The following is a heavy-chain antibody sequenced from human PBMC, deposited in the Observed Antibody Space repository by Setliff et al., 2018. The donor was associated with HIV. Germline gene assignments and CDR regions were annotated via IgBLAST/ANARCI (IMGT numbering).Heavy chain of an antibody. Sequence: SATLSLTCTVSGGSISSHYWSWIRQPPGKGLEWIGSIYYSGSTNYNPSLKSRVTISVDTSKNQFSLKLSSVTAADTAVYYCARNSGSYWHDADFDYWGQGTLVTVSS. V-gene: IGHV4-59*11. D-gene: IGHD1-26*01. J-gene: IGHJ4*02. CDR2: IYYSGST. CDR3: ARNSGSYWHDADFDY. CDR1: GGSISSHY.